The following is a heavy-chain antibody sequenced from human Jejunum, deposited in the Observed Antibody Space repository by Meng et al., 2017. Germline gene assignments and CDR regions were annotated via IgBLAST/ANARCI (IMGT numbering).Heavy chain of an antibody. J-gene: IGHJ3*01. D-gene: IGHD1-26*01. CDR1: GDSVSNNSAT. Sequence: SQTLSLTCDISGDSVSNNSATWNSLRQSPARGFEWLGRTYCRSKWYHDYAMSVKSRLTINPDASQNQFSLHLNSVIPEDTAVYFCARFGVIVGATTHGSQNDAFDVWGQGTTVTVSS. CDR3: ARFGVIVGATTHGSQNDAFDV. CDR2: TYCRSKWYH. V-gene: IGHV6-1*01.